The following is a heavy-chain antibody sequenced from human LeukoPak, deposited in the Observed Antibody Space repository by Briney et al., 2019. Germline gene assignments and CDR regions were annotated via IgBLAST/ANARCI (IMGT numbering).Heavy chain of an antibody. D-gene: IGHD1-26*01. CDR1: GFTFSSYA. CDR2: IRSGAYT. CDR3: AKDLGRYRNNYFDY. Sequence: GGSLRLSCAASGFTFSSYAMTWVRQAPGKGLEWVSTIRSGAYTYYADSVKGRLSISRDNSKNTLYLEMNSLRAEDAAVYYCAKDLGRYRNNYFDYWGQGTLVTVSS. J-gene: IGHJ4*02. V-gene: IGHV3-23*01.